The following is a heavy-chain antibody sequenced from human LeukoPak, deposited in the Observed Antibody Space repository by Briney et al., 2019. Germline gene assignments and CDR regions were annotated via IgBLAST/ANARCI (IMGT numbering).Heavy chain of an antibody. Sequence: PGGSLRPSCSASGFTFSSYAMHWVRQAPGKGLEWVAVISYDGSNKYYADSVKGRFTISRDNSKNTLYLQMNSLRAEDTAVYYCARDSPIQSAFDYWGQGTLVTVSS. D-gene: IGHD2-2*02. CDR1: GFTFSSYA. V-gene: IGHV3-30-3*01. CDR3: ARDSPIQSAFDY. CDR2: ISYDGSNK. J-gene: IGHJ4*02.